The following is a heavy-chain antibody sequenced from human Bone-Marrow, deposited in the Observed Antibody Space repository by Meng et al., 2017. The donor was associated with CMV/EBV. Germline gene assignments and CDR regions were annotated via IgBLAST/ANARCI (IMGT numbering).Heavy chain of an antibody. J-gene: IGHJ4*02. CDR3: TTSTMVRGVTPL. Sequence: GESLKISCAASGFTFDDYAMHWVRQAPGKGLEWVGRIKSKTDGGTTDYAAPVKGRFTISRDDSKNTLYLQMNSLKTEDTAVYYCTTSTMVRGVTPLWGQGTLVTVSS. V-gene: IGHV3-15*01. D-gene: IGHD3-10*01. CDR1: GFTFDDYA. CDR2: IKSKTDGGTT.